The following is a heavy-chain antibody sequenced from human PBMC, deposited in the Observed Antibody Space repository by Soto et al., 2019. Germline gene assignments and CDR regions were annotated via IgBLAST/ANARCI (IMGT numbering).Heavy chain of an antibody. CDR3: ARATTVWRIDY. J-gene: IGHJ4*02. V-gene: IGHV4-31*03. Sequence: PSETLSLTCTVSGGSISSGGYYWSWILHHPGKGLEWIGYIYYSGSTYYNPSLKSRVTISVDTSKNQFSLKLSSVTAADTAVYYCARATTVWRIDYWGQGTLVTVSS. D-gene: IGHD4-17*01. CDR1: GGSISSGGYY. CDR2: IYYSGST.